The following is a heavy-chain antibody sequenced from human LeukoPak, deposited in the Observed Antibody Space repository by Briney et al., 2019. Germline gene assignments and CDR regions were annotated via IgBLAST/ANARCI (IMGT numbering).Heavy chain of an antibody. D-gene: IGHD1-26*01. CDR1: GFTFSSYW. J-gene: IGHJ4*02. Sequence: GGSLRLSCATSGFTFSSYWMHWVRQAPGKGLVWVSRINSDGSSTSYADSVKGRFTISRDNAKNTLYLQMNSLRAEDTAVYYCATDVGATTLGVDYWGQGTLVTVSS. V-gene: IGHV3-74*01. CDR3: ATDVGATTLGVDY. CDR2: INSDGSST.